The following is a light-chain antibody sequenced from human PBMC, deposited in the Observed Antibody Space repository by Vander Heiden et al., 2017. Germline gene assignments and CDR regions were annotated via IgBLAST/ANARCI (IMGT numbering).Light chain of an antibody. CDR3: QQYYSTPFT. J-gene: IGKJ3*01. Sequence: LISQSPYSLPVSLSQPSPFHFNSSQSLLYSSKNKNYLAWYQQKPGQPPKLLIYWASTRESGVPDRFSGSGSGTDFTLTISSLQAEDVAVYYCQQYYSTPFTFGPGTKVDIK. CDR1: QSLLYSSKNKNY. V-gene: IGKV4-1*01. CDR2: WAS.